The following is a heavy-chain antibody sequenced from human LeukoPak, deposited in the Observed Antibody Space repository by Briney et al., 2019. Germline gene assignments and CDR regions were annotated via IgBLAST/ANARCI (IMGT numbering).Heavy chain of an antibody. CDR2: IIPILGIA. V-gene: IGHV1-69*04. CDR3: ARDYGYCSSTSCSRNWFDP. D-gene: IGHD2-2*03. Sequence: GASVKVSYKASGGTFSSYTISWVRQAPGRGLEWMGRIIPILGIANYAQKFQGRVTITADKSTSTAYMELSSLRSEDTAVYYCARDYGYCSSTSCSRNWFDPWGQGTLVTVSS. J-gene: IGHJ5*02. CDR1: GGTFSSYT.